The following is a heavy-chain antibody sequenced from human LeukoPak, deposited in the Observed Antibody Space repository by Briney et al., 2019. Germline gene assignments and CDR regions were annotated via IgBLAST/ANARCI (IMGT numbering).Heavy chain of an antibody. J-gene: IGHJ3*02. CDR3: ARQTGIAVADRTDAFDI. Sequence: GESLKISCKGSGYTFTSYWIAWVRQMPGKGLEWMGIIFPADSDTRYSPSFQGQVTISADKSISTAYLQWSSLNASSTAMYYCARQTGIAVADRTDAFDIWGQGTMVTVSS. CDR2: IFPADSDT. V-gene: IGHV5-51*01. CDR1: GYTFTSYW. D-gene: IGHD6-19*01.